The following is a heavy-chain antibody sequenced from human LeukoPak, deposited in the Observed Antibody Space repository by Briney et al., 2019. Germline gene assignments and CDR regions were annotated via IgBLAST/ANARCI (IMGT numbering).Heavy chain of an antibody. CDR1: GYTFTSYG. Sequence: ASVKVSCKASGYTFTSYGISWVRQAPGHGLEWMGWISAYNGNTNYAQKLQGRVTMTTHTSTSTAYMELRSLRSDDTAVYYCARAGPPPVYYYYYYMDVWGKGTTVTVSS. V-gene: IGHV1-18*01. CDR2: ISAYNGNT. CDR3: ARAGPPPVYYYYYYMDV. J-gene: IGHJ6*03.